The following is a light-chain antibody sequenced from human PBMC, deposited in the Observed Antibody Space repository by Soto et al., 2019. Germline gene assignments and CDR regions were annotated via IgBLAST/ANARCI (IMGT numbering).Light chain of an antibody. CDR3: EQYYTTPYT. CDR2: WAS. J-gene: IGKJ2*01. V-gene: IGKV4-1*01. Sequence: DIVMTQSPDSLAVSLGERATINCKSSQNLLYTSNNKINLAWYQQKPGQPPKLLFYWASTRASGVPDRFSGSGSGTDFTLTISSLQAEDVAVYYCEQYYTTPYTFGQGTQVEIK. CDR1: QNLLYTSNNKIN.